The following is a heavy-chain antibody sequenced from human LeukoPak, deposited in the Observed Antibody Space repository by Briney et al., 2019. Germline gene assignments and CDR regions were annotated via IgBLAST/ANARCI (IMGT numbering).Heavy chain of an antibody. CDR1: GGSTSRYY. J-gene: IGHJ6*02. CDR2: IYYSGNT. D-gene: IGHD4/OR15-4a*01. CDR3: AREPRAFNYGDYYYYMDV. Sequence: KPSETLTLTCTFSGGSTSRYYWSWIRQPPGKGLEWIGNIYYSGNTNYNPSLKSRVTISVDTSKNQFSLKLRSVTAADTAVYYCAREPRAFNYGDYYYYMDVWGQGTTVTVSS. V-gene: IGHV4-59*01.